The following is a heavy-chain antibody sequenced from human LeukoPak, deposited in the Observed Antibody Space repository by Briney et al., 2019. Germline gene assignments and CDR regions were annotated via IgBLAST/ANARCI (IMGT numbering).Heavy chain of an antibody. V-gene: IGHV4-59*01. D-gene: IGHD5-12*01. J-gene: IGHJ4*02. CDR3: AKYSGYAFALGY. Sequence: ASETLSLTCTVSGGSISSYYWSWIRQPPGKGLEWIGYVYYSARPNYNPSIKRRVTISVDTSQTQLYLKLSSVPGAERAVDCCAKYSGYAFALGYWGKGPLVTIPS. CDR1: GGSISSYY. CDR2: VYYSARP.